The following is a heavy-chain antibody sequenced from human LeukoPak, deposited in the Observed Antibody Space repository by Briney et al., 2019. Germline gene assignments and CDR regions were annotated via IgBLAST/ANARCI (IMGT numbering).Heavy chain of an antibody. CDR3: ARAPISSPFYFDH. CDR1: RCGLGDHG. Sequence: GGALRLSCSASRCGLGDHGMSWVRQVPGKGLEGVSGINWSGGSTGYADPVRGPFTISRDNAKNSLYLQMDSLTAEDTALYYCARAPISSPFYFDHWGQGTLVTVSS. V-gene: IGHV3-20*04. J-gene: IGHJ4*02. CDR2: INWSGGST. D-gene: IGHD3-3*01.